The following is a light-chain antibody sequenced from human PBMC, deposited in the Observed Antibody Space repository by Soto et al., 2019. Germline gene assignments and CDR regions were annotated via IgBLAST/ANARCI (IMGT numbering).Light chain of an antibody. CDR1: QSLLNNY. CDR2: GAS. J-gene: IGKJ5*01. Sequence: LTQSPGTLSVSPGGRAILSCRASQSLLNNYLAWYHQKPGQAPRLLFIGASIRSNGVPDRFSGSGHGTDFTLTINRVEPEDVGVYWCQQYGRSPVSFGPGTRLEIK. CDR3: QQYGRSPVS. V-gene: IGKV3-20*01.